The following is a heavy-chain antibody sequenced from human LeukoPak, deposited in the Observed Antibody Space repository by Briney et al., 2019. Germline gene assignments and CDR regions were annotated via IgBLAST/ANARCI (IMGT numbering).Heavy chain of an antibody. Sequence: SETLSLTCTVSGYSISSGYYWGWIRQPPGKGLEWIGSIYHSGSTYYNPSLKSRVTISVDTSKNQFSLKLSSVTAADTAVYYCARGYGDYIPWFDPWGQGTLVTASS. D-gene: IGHD4-17*01. CDR2: IYHSGST. J-gene: IGHJ5*02. CDR3: ARGYGDYIPWFDP. CDR1: GYSISSGYY. V-gene: IGHV4-38-2*02.